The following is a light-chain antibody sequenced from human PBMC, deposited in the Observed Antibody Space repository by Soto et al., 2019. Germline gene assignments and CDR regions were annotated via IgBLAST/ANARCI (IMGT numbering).Light chain of an antibody. J-gene: IGLJ1*01. CDR2: EVD. CDR3: WSYAGRNTYV. V-gene: IGLV2-8*01. Sequence: QSALTQPPSASGSPGQSVSISCTGSSSIVGGYNYVSWYQQHPGKAPRLIIYEVDKRPSGVPDRFSGSKAGSTASLTVSGLQADDEADYYCWSYAGRNTYVFGPGTKGTVL. CDR1: SSIVGGYNY.